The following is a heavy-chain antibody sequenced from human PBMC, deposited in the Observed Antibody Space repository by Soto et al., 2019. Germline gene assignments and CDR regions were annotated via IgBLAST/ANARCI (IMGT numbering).Heavy chain of an antibody. J-gene: IGHJ1*01. Sequence: QMQLVQSGPEVKKPGTSVKVSCKASGFTFTSSAVQWVRQARGQRLEWIGWIVVGSGNTNYAQKFQERVTITRDMSTSTAHMELSSLRSEDTAVYYCAADYYDSSSTQEYFQLWGQGTLVTVSS. D-gene: IGHD3-22*01. V-gene: IGHV1-58*01. CDR3: AADYYDSSSTQEYFQL. CDR1: GFTFTSSA. CDR2: IVVGSGNT.